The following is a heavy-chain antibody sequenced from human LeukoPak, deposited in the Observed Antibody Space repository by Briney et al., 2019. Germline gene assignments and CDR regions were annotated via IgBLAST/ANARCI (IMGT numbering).Heavy chain of an antibody. CDR1: GFTFSSSS. CDR2: ISTSGGTI. CDR3: ARGRPHGNDY. V-gene: IGHV3-48*01. Sequence: GGSLRLSCAASGFTFSSSSMNWVRQAPEKGLEWVSYISTSGGTIYYADSVKGRFTISRDNAKNSLYLQMDSLRAEDTAVYYCARGRPHGNDYWGQGTLVTVSS. D-gene: IGHD4-23*01. J-gene: IGHJ4*02.